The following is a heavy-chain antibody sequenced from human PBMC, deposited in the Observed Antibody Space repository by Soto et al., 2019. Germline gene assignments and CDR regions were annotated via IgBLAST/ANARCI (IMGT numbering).Heavy chain of an antibody. J-gene: IGHJ1*01. CDR2: TSYDGSDK. CDR1: GFTFRSYV. V-gene: IGHV3-30*19. Sequence: QVQLVESGGGVVQPGTSLGVSCVGSGFTFRSYVIHWVRQAPGKGLEWVALTSYDGSDKYYGDSVRGRFTISRDNSRNTVDLQMDSLRLEDTALYYCARWGTTGGLDVWGQSTLVSVSS. CDR3: ARWGTTGGLDV. D-gene: IGHD3-16*01.